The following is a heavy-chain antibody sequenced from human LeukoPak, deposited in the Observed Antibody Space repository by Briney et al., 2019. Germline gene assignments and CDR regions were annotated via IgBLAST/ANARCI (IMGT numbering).Heavy chain of an antibody. CDR2: IYYSGST. CDR1: GGSFSGYY. V-gene: IGHV4-34*01. J-gene: IGHJ3*02. CDR3: ARHGHYYDSSGYYSLVFDAFDI. D-gene: IGHD3-22*01. Sequence: PSETLSLTCAVYGGSFSGYYWSWIRQPPGKGLEWIGSIYYSGSTYYNPSLKSRVTISVDTSKNQFSLKLSSVTAADTAVYYCARHGHYYDSSGYYSLVFDAFDIWGQGTMVTVSS.